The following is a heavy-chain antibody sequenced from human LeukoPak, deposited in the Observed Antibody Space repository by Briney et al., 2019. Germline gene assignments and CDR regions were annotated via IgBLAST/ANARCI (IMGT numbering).Heavy chain of an antibody. V-gene: IGHV1-69*13. Sequence: VASVKVSCKASGGTFSSYAISWVRQAPGQGLEWMGGIIPIFGTANYAQKFQGRVTITADESTSTAYMELSSLRSEDTAVYYCARENSRSCSASKTGLGYWGQGTLVTVSS. CDR1: GGTFSSYA. D-gene: IGHD2-15*01. J-gene: IGHJ4*02. CDR3: ARENSRSCSASKTGLGY. CDR2: IIPIFGTA.